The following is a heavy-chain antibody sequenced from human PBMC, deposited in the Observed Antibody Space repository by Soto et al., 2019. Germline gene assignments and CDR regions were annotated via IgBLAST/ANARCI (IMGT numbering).Heavy chain of an antibody. D-gene: IGHD2-8*01. Sequence: LSLTCAVSGVSISSGNWWTWVRQTPQRGLEYIGEIFHDGTANYYPSFERRVAIPVDTSKNQFSLKLTSVTAADTAIYFCARLVYDTRLNYMYFDFWGQGALVTV. J-gene: IGHJ4*02. CDR1: GVSISSGNW. V-gene: IGHV4-4*01. CDR2: IFHDGTA. CDR3: ARLVYDTRLNYMYFDF.